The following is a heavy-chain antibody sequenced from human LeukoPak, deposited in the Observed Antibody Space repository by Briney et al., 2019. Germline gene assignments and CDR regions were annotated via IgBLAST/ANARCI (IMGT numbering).Heavy chain of an antibody. V-gene: IGHV1-2*02. CDR3: ARDGAVWYYYYGMGV. J-gene: IGHJ6*02. D-gene: IGHD3-16*01. CDR1: GYTFTGYY. CDR2: INPNSGGT. Sequence: ASVKVSCKASGYTFTGYYMHWVRQAPGQGLEWMGWINPNSGGTNYAQKFQGRVTMTRDTSISTAYMELNRLRSDDTAVYYCARDGAVWYYYYGMGVWGQGTTVTVSS.